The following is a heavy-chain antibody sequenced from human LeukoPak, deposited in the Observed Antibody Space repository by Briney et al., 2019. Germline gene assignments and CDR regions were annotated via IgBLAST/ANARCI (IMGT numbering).Heavy chain of an antibody. D-gene: IGHD2-2*03. Sequence: SVNVSCKASVGTFSSYAISWVRQAPGQGLEWMGGIIPIFGTANYAQKFQGRVTITADESTSTAYMELSSLRSEDTAVYYCARVMGIVVVPAANWFDPWGQGTLVTVSS. V-gene: IGHV1-69*13. J-gene: IGHJ5*02. CDR3: ARVMGIVVVPAANWFDP. CDR1: VGTFSSYA. CDR2: IIPIFGTA.